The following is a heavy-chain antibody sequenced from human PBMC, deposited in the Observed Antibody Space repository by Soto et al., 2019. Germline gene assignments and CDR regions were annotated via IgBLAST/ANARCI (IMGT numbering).Heavy chain of an antibody. Sequence: QVQLQASGPGLVKPSETLSLTGTVSGGSISSISNHYCSWIRPPPVKGLEWIGYISYSGYTSYNPSLKSRVIISVDTSKNQVSLNLASVTAADTAVYYCATQGFGVLHGLVDVWGQGTTGTVS. J-gene: IGHJ6*02. CDR1: GGSISSISNHY. CDR3: ATQGFGVLHGLVDV. CDR2: ISYSGYT. D-gene: IGHD3-10*01. V-gene: IGHV4-59*08.